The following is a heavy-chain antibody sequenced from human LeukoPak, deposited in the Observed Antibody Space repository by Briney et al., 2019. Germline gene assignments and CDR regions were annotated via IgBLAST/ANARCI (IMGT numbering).Heavy chain of an antibody. J-gene: IGHJ4*02. D-gene: IGHD1-26*01. CDR3: AGDSGNLIY. Sequence: GGSLRLSCAASGFTFSTYSMNWVRQAPGKGLEWVSSISSGSTYIKYADSVKGRFTTSRDDAKSSLFLQMNSLRADDTAVYYCAGDSGNLIYCGQGTLVTVSS. CDR2: ISSGSTYI. CDR1: GFTFSTYS. V-gene: IGHV3-21*06.